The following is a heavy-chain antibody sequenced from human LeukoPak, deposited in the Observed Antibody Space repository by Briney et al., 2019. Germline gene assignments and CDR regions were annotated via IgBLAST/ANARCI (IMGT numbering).Heavy chain of an antibody. CDR3: AKDISSSGWYYFDY. J-gene: IGHJ4*02. Sequence: PGGSLRLSCAASGFTSDDYAMHWVRQAPGKGLEWVSGISWNSGSIGYADSVKGRFTISRDNAKNSLYLQMNSLRAEDTALYYCAKDISSSGWYYFDYWGQGTLVTVSS. D-gene: IGHD6-19*01. CDR1: GFTSDDYA. V-gene: IGHV3-9*02. CDR2: ISWNSGSI.